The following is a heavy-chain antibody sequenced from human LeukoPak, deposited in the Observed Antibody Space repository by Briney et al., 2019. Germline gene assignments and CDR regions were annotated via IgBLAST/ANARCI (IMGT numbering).Heavy chain of an antibody. CDR2: ISSSSSYI. V-gene: IGHV3-21*01. J-gene: IGHJ4*02. Sequence: GGSLRLSCAASGFTFSRYSMNWVRQAPGKGLEWVSSISSSSSYIYYADSVKGRLTISRDNAKNSLYLQMNSLRAEDTAVYYCARGYFHGSIDYWGQGTLVTVSS. D-gene: IGHD5-18*01. CDR3: ARGYFHGSIDY. CDR1: GFTFSRYS.